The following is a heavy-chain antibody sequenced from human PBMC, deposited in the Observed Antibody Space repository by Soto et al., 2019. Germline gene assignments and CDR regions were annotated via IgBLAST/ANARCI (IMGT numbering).Heavy chain of an antibody. Sequence: QVQLVQSGAEVKKPGSSVKVSCKASGGTFSSYAISWVRQAPGQGLEWMGGIIPIFGTANYVQKFQSRVTITADESTSTAYMELSSLRSEDTAVYYCARDIVVVPAAIDPKYYYYYGMDVWGQGTTVTVSS. D-gene: IGHD2-2*02. V-gene: IGHV1-69*01. CDR1: GGTFSSYA. CDR2: IIPIFGTA. J-gene: IGHJ6*02. CDR3: ARDIVVVPAAIDPKYYYYYGMDV.